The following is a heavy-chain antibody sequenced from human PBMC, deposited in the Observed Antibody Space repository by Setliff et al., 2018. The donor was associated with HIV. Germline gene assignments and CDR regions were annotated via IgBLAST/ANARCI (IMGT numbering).Heavy chain of an antibody. CDR2: IYPGDSDT. D-gene: IGHD6-13*01. CDR3: ARDTAGGIAALNWFDP. J-gene: IGHJ5*02. Sequence: PGESLKISCKGSGYSFTNSWIGWVRQMPGKGLEWMGIIYPGDSDTRYSPSFQGQVTISADKSINTAYLQWSSLKASDTAMYYCARDTAGGIAALNWFDPWGQGTLVTVS. CDR1: GYSFTNSW. V-gene: IGHV5-51*01.